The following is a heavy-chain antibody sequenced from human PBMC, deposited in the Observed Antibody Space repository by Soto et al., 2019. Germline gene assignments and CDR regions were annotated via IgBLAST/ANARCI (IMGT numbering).Heavy chain of an antibody. Sequence: GGFLSLSCSASGLSFNRYAFHWVRQAPGKGLEWVALITDDGSSEYYPDYVKGRFTISRDNSKDTLYLEMNSLRVHDTAVYYRERQHYTNATCYRFFDYWGQGALVTVSS. CDR2: ITDDGSSE. CDR1: GLSFNRYA. V-gene: IGHV3-30-3*01. CDR3: ERQHYTNATCYRFFDY. D-gene: IGHD3-3*01. J-gene: IGHJ4*02.